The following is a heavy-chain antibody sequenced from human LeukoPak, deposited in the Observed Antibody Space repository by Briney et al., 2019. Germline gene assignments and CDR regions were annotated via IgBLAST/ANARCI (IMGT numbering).Heavy chain of an antibody. D-gene: IGHD6-13*01. Sequence: SETLSLTCTVSGGSISSYYWSWIRQPPGKGLEWIGYIYYSGSTNYNPSLKSRVTISVDTSKNQFSLKLSSVTAADTAVYYCARHLSSWYWYYYGMDVWGQGTTVTVSS. CDR1: GGSISSYY. J-gene: IGHJ6*02. CDR3: ARHLSSWYWYYYGMDV. CDR2: IYYSGST. V-gene: IGHV4-59*08.